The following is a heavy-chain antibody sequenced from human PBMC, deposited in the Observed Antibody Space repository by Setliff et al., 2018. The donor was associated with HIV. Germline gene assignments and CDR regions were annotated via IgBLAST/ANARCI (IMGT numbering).Heavy chain of an antibody. J-gene: IGHJ4*02. CDR1: GGSISSYYY. CDR2: IYTSEST. V-gene: IGHV4-4*07. CDR3: ARHTNHHDY. Sequence: PSETLSLTCTVSGGSISSYYYWSWIRQPAGKGLEWIGRIYTSESTNYNPSLKSRVTMSLDTSRNQFSLTLSSVTAADTAVYYCARHTNHHDYWGQGTLVTVSS. D-gene: IGHD3-3*01.